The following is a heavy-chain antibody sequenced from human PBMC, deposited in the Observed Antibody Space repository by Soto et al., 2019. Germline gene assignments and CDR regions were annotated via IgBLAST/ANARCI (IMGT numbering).Heavy chain of an antibody. D-gene: IGHD2-8*01. J-gene: IGHJ6*02. V-gene: IGHV1-2*04. CDR3: ARGPLYCTNGVCYSEYYYDGMDV. CDR1: GYTFTGYY. CDR2: INPNSGGT. Sequence: ASVKVSCKASGYTFTGYYMHWVRQAPGQGLEWMGWINPNSGGTNYAQKFQGWVTMTRDTSISTAYMELSRLRSDDTAVYYCARGPLYCTNGVCYSEYYYDGMDVWGQGTTVTVSS.